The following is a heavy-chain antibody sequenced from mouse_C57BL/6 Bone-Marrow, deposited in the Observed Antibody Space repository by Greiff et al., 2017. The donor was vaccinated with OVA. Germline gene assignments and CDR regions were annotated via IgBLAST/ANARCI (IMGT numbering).Heavy chain of an antibody. J-gene: IGHJ3*01. CDR1: GYTFTSYW. D-gene: IGHD1-1*01. V-gene: IGHV1-5*01. CDR3: TKHYCGSSYVGFAY. CDR2: IYPGNSDT. Sequence: VQLQQSGTVLARPGASVKMSCKTSGYTFTSYWMHWVKQRPGQGLEWIGAIYPGNSDTSYNQKFKGKAKLTAVTSASTAYMELSSLTNEDSAVYYCTKHYCGSSYVGFAYGGQGTLVTVSA.